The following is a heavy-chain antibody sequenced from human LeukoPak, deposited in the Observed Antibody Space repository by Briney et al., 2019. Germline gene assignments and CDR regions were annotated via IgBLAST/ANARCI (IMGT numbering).Heavy chain of an antibody. CDR3: VRHDSSGNYYYYYYMDV. D-gene: IGHD3-10*01. CDR1: GYSISSGYY. J-gene: IGHJ6*03. V-gene: IGHV4-38-2*01. CDR2: IYHSGST. Sequence: PSETLSLTSAVSGYSISSGYYWGWIRQPPGKGLEWSGSIYHSGSTYYNPSLKSRVTISLDTSKNQFSLKLSSVTAADTAVYYCVRHDSSGNYYYYYYMDVWGKGTTVTVSS.